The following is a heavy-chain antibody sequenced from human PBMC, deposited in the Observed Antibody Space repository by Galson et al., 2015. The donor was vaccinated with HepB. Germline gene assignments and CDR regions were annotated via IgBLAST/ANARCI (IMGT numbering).Heavy chain of an antibody. Sequence: SLRLSCAASGFTFSGYAMNWVRQAPGKGLEWVSAISGSGRTTYYADSVKGRFTISRDNSRNTLYLRMNNMRAEDTALYYCAVGGYSLGYCEDWGQETLVTVSS. D-gene: IGHD5-18*01. V-gene: IGHV3-23*01. CDR2: ISGSGRTT. CDR1: GFTFSGYA. J-gene: IGHJ4*02. CDR3: AVGGYSLGYCED.